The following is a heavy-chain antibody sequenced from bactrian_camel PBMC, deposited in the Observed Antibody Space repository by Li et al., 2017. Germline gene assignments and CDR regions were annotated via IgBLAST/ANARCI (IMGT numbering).Heavy chain of an antibody. Sequence: HVQLVESGGGSVQAGGSMTLACSTSEYTYKSNCLAWFRQAPGKEREGVAIIRTGGVSAYYSDSVKGRFTISQDNAKDTDTVYLQMNGLKPEDTAMYFCAADQRGGSWFRPRQTDFGYWGQGTQVTVS. CDR1: EYTYKSNC. J-gene: IGHJ6*01. CDR3: AADQRGGSWFRPRQTDFGY. CDR2: IRTGGVSA. V-gene: IGHV3S1*01. D-gene: IGHD6*01.